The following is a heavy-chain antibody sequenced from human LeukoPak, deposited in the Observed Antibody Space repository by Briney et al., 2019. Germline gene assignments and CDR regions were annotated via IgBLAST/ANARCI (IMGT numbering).Heavy chain of an antibody. CDR3: ARDRGYSYGLDWYFDL. J-gene: IGHJ2*01. CDR1: RFSFSDYY. D-gene: IGHD5-18*01. V-gene: IGHV3-11*06. CDR2: IGTSSGNT. Sequence: GGSLRLSCAASRFSFSDYYMSWISQAPGKGLEWVGYIGTSSGNTKYADSVKGRFTISRDNAKNSLYLQMNSLRAEDSAVYYCARDRGYSYGLDWYFDLWGRGTLVTVSS.